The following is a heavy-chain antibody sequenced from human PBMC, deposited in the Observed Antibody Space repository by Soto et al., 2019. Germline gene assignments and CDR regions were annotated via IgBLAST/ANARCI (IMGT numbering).Heavy chain of an antibody. CDR3: ARSPTIFGAVTIKSYYYGMDV. CDR1: GGSFSGYY. Sequence: SETLSLTCAVYGGSFSGYYWSWIRQPPGKGLEWIGEINHSGSTNYNPSLKSRVTISVDMSKNQFSLKLSSVTAADTAVYYCARSPTIFGAVTIKSYYYGMDVWGQGTTVAVSS. CDR2: INHSGST. J-gene: IGHJ6*02. V-gene: IGHV4-34*01. D-gene: IGHD3-3*01.